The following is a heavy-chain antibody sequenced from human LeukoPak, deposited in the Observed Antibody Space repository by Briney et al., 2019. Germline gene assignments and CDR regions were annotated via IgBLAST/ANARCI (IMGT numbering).Heavy chain of an antibody. Sequence: PSQTLSLTCTVSGGSVNSGAYYWSWIRQFPGKGLEWIGQIFFTGRTDYDPSLKSRLAISIDTSRDQFSLELSSVSAADTATYYCARDCASGMDYWGQGILVTVSS. CDR3: ARDCASGMDY. CDR2: IFFTGRT. J-gene: IGHJ4*02. CDR1: GGSVNSGAYY. D-gene: IGHD3-10*01. V-gene: IGHV4-31*03.